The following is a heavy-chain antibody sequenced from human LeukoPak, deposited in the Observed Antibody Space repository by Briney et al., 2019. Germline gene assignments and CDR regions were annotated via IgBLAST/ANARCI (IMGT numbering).Heavy chain of an antibody. J-gene: IGHJ6*03. D-gene: IGHD6-13*01. V-gene: IGHV3-21*01. Sequence: GGSLRLSCAAPGFAFNTYSMNWVRQAPGKGLEWVSFIFSSSTYIYYTDSVKGRFTISRDNARNSLYLQMNSLRAEDTAVYYCARDSSTSYYYMDVWGKGTTVTVSS. CDR2: IFSSSTYI. CDR1: GFAFNTYS. CDR3: ARDSSTSYYYMDV.